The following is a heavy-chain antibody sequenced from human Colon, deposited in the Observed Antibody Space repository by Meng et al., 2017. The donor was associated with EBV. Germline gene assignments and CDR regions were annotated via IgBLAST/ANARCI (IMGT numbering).Heavy chain of an antibody. D-gene: IGHD5-18*01. Sequence: VELGELGGGLVKPGGSLELYLAASGFTLSEYYMSWIRQAPGKGLEWVSYISHNGGTTYYVDSVKGRFTISRDNAKTSLYLQMNSLRAEDTAVYYCARDKWDLRGYNYGSYDYWGQGTLVTVSS. CDR3: ARDKWDLRGYNYGSYDY. V-gene: IGHV3-11*01. J-gene: IGHJ4*02. CDR2: ISHNGGTT. CDR1: GFTLSEYY.